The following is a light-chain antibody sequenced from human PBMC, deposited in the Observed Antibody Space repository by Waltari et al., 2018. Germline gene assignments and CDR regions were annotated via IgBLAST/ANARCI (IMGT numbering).Light chain of an antibody. Sequence: DIVLTQFPDSLAVSLGERATINYTSTHSVLYSTNNKNYLNWYQHKSGQPPKLLIYWASTRESGVPDRFSGSGSGTDFTLTISSLQAEDVAVYYCQQYYTTPPTFGQGTKVEIK. J-gene: IGKJ1*01. CDR3: QQYYTTPPT. V-gene: IGKV4-1*01. CDR2: WAS. CDR1: HSVLYSTNNKNY.